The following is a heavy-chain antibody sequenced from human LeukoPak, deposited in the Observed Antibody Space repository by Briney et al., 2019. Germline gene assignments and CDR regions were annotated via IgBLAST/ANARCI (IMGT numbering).Heavy chain of an antibody. Sequence: GGSLRLSCAASGFTFSKYWMSWVRPAPRRGLEWVAIIKQDGVEKYYVDYVKGRFIISRDNAKNSLYLQMSSLRAEDTAVYYCARGGRSFDFWGQGTLVTVSS. CDR1: GFTFSKYW. CDR2: IKQDGVEK. V-gene: IGHV3-7*01. CDR3: ARGGRSFDF. J-gene: IGHJ4*02.